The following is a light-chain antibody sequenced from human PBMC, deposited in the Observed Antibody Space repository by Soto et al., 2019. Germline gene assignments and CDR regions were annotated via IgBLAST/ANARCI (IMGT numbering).Light chain of an antibody. CDR1: QSVGNN. J-gene: IGKJ1*01. Sequence: EIVKTQSPATLSVCPGERTILCCRASQSVGNNLAWYQQKPGQAPRLLIYGAYTRATGIPARFSGSGSGTDFTLTISSLQSEDFAVYYCQHYNYWPPKTFGQGTKVDIK. CDR3: QHYNYWPPKT. V-gene: IGKV3-15*01. CDR2: GAY.